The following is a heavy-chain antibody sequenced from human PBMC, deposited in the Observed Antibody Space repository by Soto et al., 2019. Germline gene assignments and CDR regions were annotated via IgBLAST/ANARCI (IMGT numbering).Heavy chain of an antibody. J-gene: IGHJ4*02. V-gene: IGHV4-59*12. D-gene: IGHD3-9*01. CDR1: GGSIGGYY. CDR2: IYYTGRT. Sequence: PSETLSLTCTVSGGSIGGYYWSWIRQAPGKGLEWIGYIYYTGRTKYNPSLRTRVTMSADTTKNQVPLRLTSVTAADTAVYYCARVRERLQYFDWFYHFDSWGQGTLVTVSS. CDR3: ARVRERLQYFDWFYHFDS.